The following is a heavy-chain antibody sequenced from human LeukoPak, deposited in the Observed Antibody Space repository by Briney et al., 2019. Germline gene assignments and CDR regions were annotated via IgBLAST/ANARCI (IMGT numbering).Heavy chain of an antibody. D-gene: IGHD3-22*01. CDR1: GFTVSSNY. CDR2: IYSGGST. J-gene: IGHJ2*01. Sequence: GGSLRLSCTASGFTVSSNYMSWVRQAPGQGLEWISVIYSGGSTYYADSVKGRFTISRDNSKNTLYLQMNSLRAEDTAVYYCAKRYDSSGYRTGWYFDLWGRGTLVTVSS. CDR3: AKRYDSSGYRTGWYFDL. V-gene: IGHV3-53*01.